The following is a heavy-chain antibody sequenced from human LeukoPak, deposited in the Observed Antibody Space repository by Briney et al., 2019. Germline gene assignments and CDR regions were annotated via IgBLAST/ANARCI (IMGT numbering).Heavy chain of an antibody. J-gene: IGHJ4*02. CDR2: ISSSSSYI. Sequence: GGSLRLSCTGSGFTFGHYALAWVRQAPGKGLEWVSSISSSSSYIYYADSVKGRFTISRDNAKNSLYLQMNSLRAEDTAVYYCARGSRSITMIVVVITESDYWGQGTLVTVSS. V-gene: IGHV3-21*01. CDR1: GFTFGHYA. CDR3: ARGSRSITMIVVVITESDY. D-gene: IGHD3-22*01.